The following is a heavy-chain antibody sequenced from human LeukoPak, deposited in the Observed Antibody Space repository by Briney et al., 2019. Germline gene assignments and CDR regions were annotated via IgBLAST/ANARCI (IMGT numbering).Heavy chain of an antibody. CDR2: IYTSGST. D-gene: IGHD1-26*01. J-gene: IGHJ6*03. CDR3: ARDPGWEGPSPYYYYMDV. V-gene: IGHV4-4*07. CDR1: GGSISSYY. Sequence: PSEALSLTCTGSGGSISSYYWSWLRQPAGKGLEWIGRIYTSGSTNYNPSLKSRVTMSVDTSKNQFSLKLSSVTAADTAVYYCARDPGWEGPSPYYYYMDVWGKGTTVTVSS.